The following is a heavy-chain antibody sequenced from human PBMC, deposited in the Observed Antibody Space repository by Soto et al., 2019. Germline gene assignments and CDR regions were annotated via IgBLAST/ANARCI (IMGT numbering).Heavy chain of an antibody. Sequence: QVQLQESGPGLVKPSETLSLTCNVSGGSISKFYWAWIRKTAGNGLEWMGRVYATGTTDYNPSLRIRVAMSVDISKKTFSLRLRSVTGADSGVYYCVRDGSKSLRDWFDPWGQGILVTVSS. V-gene: IGHV4-4*07. J-gene: IGHJ5*02. CDR3: VRDGSKSLRDWFDP. CDR2: VYATGTT. CDR1: GGSISKFY.